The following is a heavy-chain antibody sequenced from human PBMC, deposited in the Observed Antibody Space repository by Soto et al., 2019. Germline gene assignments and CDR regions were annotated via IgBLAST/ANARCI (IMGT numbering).Heavy chain of an antibody. CDR1: GFTFSSYW. CDR3: AREEVVVAATHNYYYGMDV. CDR2: INSDGSST. V-gene: IGHV3-74*01. Sequence: GSLRLSCAASGFTFSSYWMHWVRQAPGKGLVWVSRINSDGSSTSYADSVKGRFTISRDNAKNTLYLQMNSLRAEDTAVYYCAREEVVVAATHNYYYGMDVWGQGTTVTVSS. J-gene: IGHJ6*02. D-gene: IGHD2-15*01.